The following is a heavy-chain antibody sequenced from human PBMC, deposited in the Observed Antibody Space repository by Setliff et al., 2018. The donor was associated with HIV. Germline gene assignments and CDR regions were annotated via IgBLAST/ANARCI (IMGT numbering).Heavy chain of an antibody. CDR3: ASSWSRVPYYGMDV. D-gene: IGHD6-13*01. V-gene: IGHV1-18*01. J-gene: IGHJ6*02. Sequence: ASVKVSCKASGYTFTTYAISWVRQAPGQGLEWMGWISTHNDDTDYAQKFQGRVTMTRDTSTSTVYMEVSSLRSDDTAVYYCASSWSRVPYYGMDVWGQGTTVTAP. CDR1: GYTFTTYA. CDR2: ISTHNDDT.